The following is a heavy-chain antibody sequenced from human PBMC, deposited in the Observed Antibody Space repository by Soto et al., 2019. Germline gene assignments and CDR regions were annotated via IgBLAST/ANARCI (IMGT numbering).Heavy chain of an antibody. CDR1: GYTFTNYD. D-gene: IGHD3-22*01. V-gene: IGHV1-8*01. J-gene: IGHJ4*02. Sequence: QVQLVQSGAEVKKPGASVKVSCKASGYTFTNYDINWVRQATGQGLEWMGWMNPDSGDTRYAQEFQGRVTMTRDPSISTAYMDLSSLRSEDTAVYYCARGRRDYYDSGDWVPLAYWGQGTLVIVSS. CDR3: ARGRRDYYDSGDWVPLAY. CDR2: MNPDSGDT.